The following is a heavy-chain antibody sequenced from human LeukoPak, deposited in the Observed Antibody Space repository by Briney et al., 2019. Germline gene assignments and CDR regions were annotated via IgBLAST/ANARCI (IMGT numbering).Heavy chain of an antibody. V-gene: IGHV4-34*01. CDR3: ASHSSSSGSTGY. CDR1: GGSFSGYY. Sequence: SETLSLTSAVYGGSFSGYYWSWIRQPPGKGLEWIGEINHSGSTNYNPSLKSRVTISVDTSKNQFSLKLSSVTAADTAVYYCASHSSSSGSTGYWGQGTLVTVSS. CDR2: INHSGST. D-gene: IGHD6-19*01. J-gene: IGHJ4*02.